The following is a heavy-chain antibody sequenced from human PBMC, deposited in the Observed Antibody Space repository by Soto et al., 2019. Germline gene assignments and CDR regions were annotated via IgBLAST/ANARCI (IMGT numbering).Heavy chain of an antibody. CDR1: GGSISSYY. V-gene: IGHV4-59*01. CDR2: IYYSGST. CDR3: AREYSSGWYNWFDP. Sequence: SETLSLTCTASGGSISSYYWSWIRQPPGKGLEWIGYIYYSGSTNYNPSLKSRVTISVDTSKNQFSLKLSSVTAADTAVYYCAREYSSGWYNWFDPWGQGTLVTVSS. D-gene: IGHD6-19*01. J-gene: IGHJ5*02.